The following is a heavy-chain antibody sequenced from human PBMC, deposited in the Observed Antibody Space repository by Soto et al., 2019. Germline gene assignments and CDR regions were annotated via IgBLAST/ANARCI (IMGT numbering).Heavy chain of an antibody. CDR1: GGSISSGGYY. J-gene: IGHJ3*02. Sequence: QVQLQESGPGLVKPSQTLSLTCTVSGGSISSGGYYWSWIRQHPGKGLEWIGYIYYSGSTYYNPSLKSRVTISVDTSKNQFSLKLSSVTAADTAVYYCARSIPLLRYFDWPPRGHAFDIWGQGTMVTVSS. CDR3: ARSIPLLRYFDWPPRGHAFDI. V-gene: IGHV4-31*03. CDR2: IYYSGST. D-gene: IGHD3-9*01.